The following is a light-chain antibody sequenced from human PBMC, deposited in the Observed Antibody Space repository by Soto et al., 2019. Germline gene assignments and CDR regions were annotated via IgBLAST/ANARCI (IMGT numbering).Light chain of an antibody. V-gene: IGLV2-14*01. CDR1: SSDVGGYNY. CDR2: DVS. Sequence: QSALTQPASVSGSPGQSITISCTGTSSDVGGYNYVSWYQQHPGKAPKLMIYDVSNWPAGVSNRFSGYKSGNTASLTICGLQAEDEADYYGSSYTSSSTLVFGTGTKLTVL. J-gene: IGLJ1*01. CDR3: SSYTSSSTLV.